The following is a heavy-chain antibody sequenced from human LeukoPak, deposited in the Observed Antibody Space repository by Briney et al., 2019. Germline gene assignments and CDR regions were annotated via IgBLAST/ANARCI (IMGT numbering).Heavy chain of an antibody. J-gene: IGHJ4*02. CDR2: IIPILGIA. D-gene: IGHD3-22*01. V-gene: IGHV1-69*04. CDR1: GGTFSSYA. Sequence: GSSVKVSCKASGGTFSSYAISWVRQAPGQGVEGMGRIIPILGIANYPQKLRGRVPITAAKSTSTAYMELSSLSPEAKAVYYCARGGFPYYYDSSGYFHWGQGTLVTVSS. CDR3: ARGGFPYYYDSSGYFH.